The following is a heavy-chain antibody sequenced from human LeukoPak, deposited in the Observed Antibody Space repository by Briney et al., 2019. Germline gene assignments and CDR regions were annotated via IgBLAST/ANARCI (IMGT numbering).Heavy chain of an antibody. CDR3: AKGTMIAVAVGDYFDY. CDR1: GFTLDDYA. D-gene: IGHD3-22*01. CDR2: ISWNSVNI. J-gene: IGHJ4*02. V-gene: IGHV3-9*03. Sequence: PGRSLTLSCAASGFTLDDYAMHWLRQAPVKGLEWVSGISWNSVNIGYADSVKGRFTISRDNAKNSLYLQTDSLRAEDMALYYCAKGTMIAVAVGDYFDYWGQGTLVTVSS.